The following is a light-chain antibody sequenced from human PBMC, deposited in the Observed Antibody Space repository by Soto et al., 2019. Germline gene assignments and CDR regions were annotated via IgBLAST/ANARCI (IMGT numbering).Light chain of an antibody. CDR2: DAS. CDR1: QSVSSY. J-gene: IGKJ4*01. V-gene: IGKV3-11*01. Sequence: EIVLTQSPATLSLSPGERATLSCRASQSVSSYLGWYQQKPGQAPRLLMYDASHRATGIPARFSGSGSGTDFTLTISSLEPEDFAVYYCQQRSNWPLTFGGGNKVEIK. CDR3: QQRSNWPLT.